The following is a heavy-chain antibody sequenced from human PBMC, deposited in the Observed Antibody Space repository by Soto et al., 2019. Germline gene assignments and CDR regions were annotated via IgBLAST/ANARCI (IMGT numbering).Heavy chain of an antibody. J-gene: IGHJ3*02. CDR2: IATAGDT. Sequence: EVQLVESGGGLVQPGGSLRLSCAASGLTLSTYDMHWVRQTPGKGLEWVSSIATAGDTYYADSVRGRFTISREIAKNSFYLQMNTLRAGDTAVYYCTKELLGGHIRPFDIWGRGTVVTVSS. CDR1: GLTLSTYD. V-gene: IGHV3-13*04. CDR3: TKELLGGHIRPFDI. D-gene: IGHD2-15*01.